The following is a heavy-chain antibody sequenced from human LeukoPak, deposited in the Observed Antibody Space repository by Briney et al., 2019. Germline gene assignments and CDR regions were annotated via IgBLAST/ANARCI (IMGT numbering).Heavy chain of an antibody. CDR2: ISSSSNYI. J-gene: IGHJ6*04. CDR1: GFTFSAYN. CDR3: AKPPNYYNNNGYYSRGIFYYGMAV. D-gene: IGHD3-22*01. V-gene: IGHV3-21*01. Sequence: PGGSLRLSCVTSGFTFSAYNMNWVRQAPGKGLEWVSCISSSSNYIYYADSVKGRFTISRDNAKNSLYLQMNSLRAEDTAVYYCAKPPNYYNNNGYYSRGIFYYGMAVWGKGTTVTVSS.